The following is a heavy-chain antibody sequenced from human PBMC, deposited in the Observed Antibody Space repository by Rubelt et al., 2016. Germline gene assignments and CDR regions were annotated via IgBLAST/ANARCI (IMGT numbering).Heavy chain of an antibody. CDR3: ARSAGYSGSWFDP. J-gene: IGHJ5*02. V-gene: IGHV1-18*01. Sequence: QVQLVQSGAEVKKPGSSVKVSCKASGGTFSSYAISWVRQAPGHGLEWMGRISAYNGNTNYARRLQGRVTMTTETSTRTAYMERRSMRSDDTAVYYCARSAGYSGSWFDPWGQGTLVTVSS. D-gene: IGHD3-10*01. CDR2: ISAYNGNT. CDR1: GGTFSSYA.